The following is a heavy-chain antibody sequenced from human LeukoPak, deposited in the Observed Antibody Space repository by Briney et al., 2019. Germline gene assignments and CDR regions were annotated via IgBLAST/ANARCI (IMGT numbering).Heavy chain of an antibody. J-gene: IGHJ4*02. V-gene: IGHV3-21*01. CDR3: VGTGPLSSNGWDFNY. D-gene: IGHD6-19*01. Sequence: PGGSLRLSCAASGFTFSNYAMNWVCQAPGKGLEWVSSFGTRSSSIYYAHSVTGRFIVSRDNAKNSLFLQMNSLRAEDTAVYYCVGTGPLSSNGWDFNYWGQGTLVTVSS. CDR2: FGTRSSSI. CDR1: GFTFSNYA.